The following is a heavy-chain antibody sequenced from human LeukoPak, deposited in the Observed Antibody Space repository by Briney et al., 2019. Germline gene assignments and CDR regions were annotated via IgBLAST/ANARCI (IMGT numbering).Heavy chain of an antibody. V-gene: IGHV4-59*01. J-gene: IGHJ5*02. CDR3: ARDRDFWSGYHPGGIDP. D-gene: IGHD3-3*01. Sequence: SETLSLTCTVSGGSISSYYWSWIRQPLGKGLEWIGYIYYSGSTNYNPSLKSRVTISVDTSKNQFSLKPSSVTAADTAVYYCARDRDFWSGYHPGGIDPWGQGTLVTVSS. CDR1: GGSISSYY. CDR2: IYYSGST.